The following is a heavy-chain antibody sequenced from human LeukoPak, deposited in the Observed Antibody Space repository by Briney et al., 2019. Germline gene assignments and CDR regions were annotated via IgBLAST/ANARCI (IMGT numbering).Heavy chain of an antibody. CDR1: GFTFSSYA. CDR3: AKADFWSGYYSSYYFDY. CDR2: ISGSGGST. V-gene: IGHV3-23*01. J-gene: IGHJ4*02. Sequence: SGGSLRLSCAASGFTFSSYAMSWVRQAPGKGLEWVSAISGSGGSTYYADSVKGRFTISRDNSKNTLYLQMNSLRAEDTAVYYCAKADFWSGYYSSYYFDYWGQGTLVTVSS. D-gene: IGHD3-3*01.